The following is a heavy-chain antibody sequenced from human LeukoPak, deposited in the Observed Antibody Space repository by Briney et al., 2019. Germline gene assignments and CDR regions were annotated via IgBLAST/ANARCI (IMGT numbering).Heavy chain of an antibody. CDR3: AREEFTQQLEEIDY. Sequence: ASVKVSCKASGYTFTGYYMHWVRQAPGQGLEWMGRINPNSGGTNYAQKFRGRVTMTRDTSISTAYMELSRLRSDDTAVYYCAREEFTQQLEEIDYWGQGTLVTVSS. J-gene: IGHJ4*02. D-gene: IGHD6-13*01. CDR2: INPNSGGT. CDR1: GYTFTGYY. V-gene: IGHV1-2*06.